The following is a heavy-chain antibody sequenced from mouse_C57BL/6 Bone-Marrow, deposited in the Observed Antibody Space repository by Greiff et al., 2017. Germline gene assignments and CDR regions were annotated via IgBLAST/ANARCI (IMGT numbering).Heavy chain of an antibody. V-gene: IGHV14-4*01. J-gene: IGHJ2*01. CDR3: TTEYDYGYYFDY. D-gene: IGHD2-4*01. Sequence: EVMLVESGAELVRPGASVKLSCTASGFNIKDDYMHWVKQRPEQGLEWIGWIDPENGDTEYASKFQGKATITADTSSNTAYLQLSSLTSEDTAVYYCTTEYDYGYYFDYWGQGTTLTVSS. CDR1: GFNIKDDY. CDR2: IDPENGDT.